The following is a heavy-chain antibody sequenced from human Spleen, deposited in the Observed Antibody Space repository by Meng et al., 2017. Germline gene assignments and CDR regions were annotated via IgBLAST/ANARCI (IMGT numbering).Heavy chain of an antibody. CDR2: ISRRSSYL. CDR1: GFTFRSYV. J-gene: IGHJ4*02. V-gene: IGHV3-21*01. CDR3: ARDVAGRGGY. D-gene: IGHD1-26*01. Sequence: SLMISCAASGFTFRSYVVRWVRQAPGKGLAWVSSISRRSSYLYYADSVKGRFTITRDNAKNTLYLQMNSLRGEDTAVYYCARDVAGRGGYWGQGTLVTVSS.